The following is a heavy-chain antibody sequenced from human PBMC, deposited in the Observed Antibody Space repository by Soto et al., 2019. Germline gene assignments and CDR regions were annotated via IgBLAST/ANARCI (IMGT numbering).Heavy chain of an antibody. CDR1: GFTFSSYA. CDR2: ISSNGGST. CDR3: VRGDIVVVPAAITNQYYYYGMDV. Sequence: GGSLRLSCSASGFTFSSYAMHWVRQAPGKGLEYVSAISSNGGSTYYADSVKGRFTISRDNSKNTLYLQMSSLRAEDTAVYYCVRGDIVVVPAAITNQYYYYGMDVWGQGTTVTLAS. D-gene: IGHD2-2*02. J-gene: IGHJ6*02. V-gene: IGHV3-64D*08.